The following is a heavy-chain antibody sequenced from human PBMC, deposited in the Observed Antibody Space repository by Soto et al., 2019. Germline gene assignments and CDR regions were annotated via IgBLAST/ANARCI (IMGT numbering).Heavy chain of an antibody. CDR1: GFTFSDYY. J-gene: IGHJ4*02. CDR2: ISGRGNTL. V-gene: IGHV3-11*01. Sequence: QVQLVESGGGLVKPGGSLRLSCAASGFTFSDYYMSWIRQAPGKGLEWVAYISGRGNTLYHADSVKGRFTISRDNAKNSLYLQMNSLRVEDTAVYYCAAYSRGDSPHWGQGTLVTVSS. D-gene: IGHD2-21*01. CDR3: AAYSRGDSPH.